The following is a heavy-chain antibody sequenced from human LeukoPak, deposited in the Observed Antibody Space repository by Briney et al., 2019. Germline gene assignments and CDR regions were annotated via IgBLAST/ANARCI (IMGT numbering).Heavy chain of an antibody. D-gene: IGHD3-22*01. CDR3: ATEPYYYDSSARDDYYYGMDV. J-gene: IGHJ6*02. CDR2: INWNGGST. V-gene: IGHV3-20*04. Sequence: SGGSLRLSCAASGFTFDDYGMSWVRQAPGKGLEWVSGINWNGGSTGYADSVKGRFTISRDNAKNSLYLQMNSLRAEDTALYYCATEPYYYDSSARDDYYYGMDVWGQGTTVTVSS. CDR1: GFTFDDYG.